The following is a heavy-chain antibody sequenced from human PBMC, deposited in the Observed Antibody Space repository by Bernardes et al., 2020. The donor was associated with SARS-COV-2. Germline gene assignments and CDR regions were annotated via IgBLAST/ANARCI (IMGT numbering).Heavy chain of an antibody. CDR3: ARDPGDSSSWYYYYYGMDV. J-gene: IGHJ6*02. V-gene: IGHV7-4-1*02. Sequence: ASPKDFCKASGYTFTSYAMNWVRQAPGQGLEWMGWINTNTGNPTYAQGFTGRFVFSLDTSVSTAYLQISSLKAEDTAVYYCARDPGDSSSWYYYYYGMDVWGQGTTVTVSS. CDR1: GYTFTSYA. CDR2: INTNTGNP. D-gene: IGHD6-13*01.